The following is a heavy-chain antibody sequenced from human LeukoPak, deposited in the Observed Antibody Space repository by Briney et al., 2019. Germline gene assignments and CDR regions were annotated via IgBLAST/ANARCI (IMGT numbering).Heavy chain of an antibody. CDR3: ARWVGSGWYRKGAFDI. Sequence: SETLSLTCTVSGGSISSSPYYWGWIRQPPGKGLEWIGTIYYSGSTYYNPSLKSRVTISVDTSKNQFSLKLSSVTVADTAVYYCARWVGSGWYRKGAFDIWGQGTMVTVSS. CDR2: IYYSGST. J-gene: IGHJ3*02. D-gene: IGHD6-19*01. CDR1: GGSISSSPYY. V-gene: IGHV4-39*07.